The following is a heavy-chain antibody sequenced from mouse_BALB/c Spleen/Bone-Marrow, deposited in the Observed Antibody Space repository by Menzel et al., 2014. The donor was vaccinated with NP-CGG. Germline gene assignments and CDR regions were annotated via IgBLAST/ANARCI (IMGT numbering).Heavy chain of an antibody. V-gene: IGHV14-4*02. Sequence: VQLQQPGAELVRSGASVKLSCTASGFNIKDYYMHWVKQRPEQGLEWIGWIDPENGGTEYAPKFQGKATMTADTSSNTAYLQLSSLTSEDTAVYYCTTYYGSRFTYWGQGTLVTVSA. J-gene: IGHJ3*01. CDR3: TTYYGSRFTY. CDR2: IDPENGGT. D-gene: IGHD2-9*01. CDR1: GFNIKDYY.